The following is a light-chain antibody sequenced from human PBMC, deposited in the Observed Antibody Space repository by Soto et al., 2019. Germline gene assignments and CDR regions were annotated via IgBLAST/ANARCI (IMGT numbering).Light chain of an antibody. CDR2: AAS. CDR1: QNIKTY. V-gene: IGKV1-39*01. J-gene: IGKJ1*01. CDR3: QQSYSTPPT. Sequence: DIQMTQSPSSLSASVGDSVTITCRASQNIKTYLNWYQQKPGKAPKLLIYAASSLQSGVPSRFSGSGSGTDFTLTISSLQHEDFATYYCQQSYSTPPTFGQGTKVDIK.